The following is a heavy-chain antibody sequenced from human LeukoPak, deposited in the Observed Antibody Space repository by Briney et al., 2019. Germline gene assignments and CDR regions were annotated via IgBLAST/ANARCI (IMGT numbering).Heavy chain of an antibody. CDR2: INPNSGGT. CDR1: GYTFTAYY. J-gene: IGHJ6*03. Sequence: GSVKVSFKASGYTFTAYYMHWVRQAPGQGLEWMGWINPNSGGTTYAQNFQGRVTMTRETSISTAYMELSRLRSEDTAVYYCARGGLPNYYYYYMDVWGKGTTVTVSS. CDR3: ARGGLPNYYYYYMDV. V-gene: IGHV1-2*02. D-gene: IGHD2-2*01.